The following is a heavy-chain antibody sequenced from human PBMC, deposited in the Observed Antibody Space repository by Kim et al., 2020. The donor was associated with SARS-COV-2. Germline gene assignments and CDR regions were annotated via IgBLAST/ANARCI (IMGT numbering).Heavy chain of an antibody. CDR2: FDPEDGET. V-gene: IGHV1-24*01. CDR3: ATSPALIAAAGKQLFNNWFDP. CDR1: GYTLTELS. Sequence: ASVKVSCKVSGYTLTELSMHWVRQAPGKGLEWMGGFDPEDGETIYAQKFQGRVTMTEDTSTDTAYMELSSLRSEDTAVYYCATSPALIAAAGKQLFNNWFDPWGQGTLVTVSS. D-gene: IGHD6-13*01. J-gene: IGHJ5*02.